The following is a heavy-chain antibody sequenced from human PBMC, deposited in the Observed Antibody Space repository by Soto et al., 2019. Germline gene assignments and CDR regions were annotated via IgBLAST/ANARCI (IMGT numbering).Heavy chain of an antibody. Sequence: QVQLVQSGAEVKKPGSSVKVSCKASGGTFSSYAISWVRQAPGQGLEWMGGIIPIFGTANYAQKFQGRVTITADESTRTAYMELSSLRSEDTAVYYCARDPPMTTVTATNEFDSWGQGTLVTVSS. V-gene: IGHV1-69*12. CDR1: GGTFSSYA. CDR2: IIPIFGTA. D-gene: IGHD4-17*01. CDR3: ARDPPMTTVTATNEFDS. J-gene: IGHJ4*02.